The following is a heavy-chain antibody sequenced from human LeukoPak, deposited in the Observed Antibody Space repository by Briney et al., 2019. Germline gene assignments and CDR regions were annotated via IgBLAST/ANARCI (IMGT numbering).Heavy chain of an antibody. J-gene: IGHJ4*02. D-gene: IGHD6-13*01. V-gene: IGHV3-48*04. Sequence: AGGSLRLSCAASGFTFSSYSMNWVRQAPGRGLEWVSYISSSGSTIYYADSVKGRFTISRDNAKNSLYLQMNSLTAEDTAVYYCARVEYSSSWQIVYYFDYWGQGTLVTVSS. CDR1: GFTFSSYS. CDR2: ISSSGSTI. CDR3: ARVEYSSSWQIVYYFDY.